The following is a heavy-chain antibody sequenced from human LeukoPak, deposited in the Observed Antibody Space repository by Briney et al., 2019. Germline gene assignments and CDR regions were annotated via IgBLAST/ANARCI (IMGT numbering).Heavy chain of an antibody. J-gene: IGHJ6*03. V-gene: IGHV3-30*18. D-gene: IGHD5-12*01. CDR1: GFTFSSYG. Sequence: GGSLRLSCAASGFTFSSYGMHWVRQAPGKGLEWVAVISYDGSNKYYADSVKGRFTTSRDNSKNTLYLQMNSLRAEDTAVYYCAKMPITDIVATIGFPYYMDVWGKGTTVTISS. CDR2: ISYDGSNK. CDR3: AKMPITDIVATIGFPYYMDV.